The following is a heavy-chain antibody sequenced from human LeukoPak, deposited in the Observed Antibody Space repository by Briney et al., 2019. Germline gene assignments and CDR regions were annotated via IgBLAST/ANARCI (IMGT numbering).Heavy chain of an antibody. D-gene: IGHD2-15*01. Sequence: NASETLSLTCTVSGGSISSGDYYWSWIRQPPGKGLEWIGYIYYSGSTYYNPSLKSRVTISVDTSKNQFSLKLSSVTAADTAVYYCASQIIGYCSGGSCSSHLYYWGQGTLVTVSS. J-gene: IGHJ4*02. V-gene: IGHV4-30-4*08. CDR1: GGSISSGDYY. CDR2: IYYSGST. CDR3: ASQIIGYCSGGSCSSHLYY.